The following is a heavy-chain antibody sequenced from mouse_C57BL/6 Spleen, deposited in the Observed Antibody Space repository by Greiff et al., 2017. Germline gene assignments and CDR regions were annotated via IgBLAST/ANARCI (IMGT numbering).Heavy chain of an antibody. J-gene: IGHJ3*01. CDR3: ARDLDYGSSDPLFAY. D-gene: IGHD1-1*01. CDR2: ISYDGSN. Sequence: EVQRVESGPGLVKPSQSLSLTCSVTGYSITSGYYWNWIRQFPGNKLEWMGYISYDGSNNYNPSLKNRISITRDTAKNQFFLKLNSVTTEDTATYYGARDLDYGSSDPLFAYWGQGTLVTVSA. CDR1: GYSITSGYY. V-gene: IGHV3-6*01.